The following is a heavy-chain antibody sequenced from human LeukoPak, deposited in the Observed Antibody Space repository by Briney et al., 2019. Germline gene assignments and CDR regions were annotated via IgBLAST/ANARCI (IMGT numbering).Heavy chain of an antibody. CDR1: GGSIYSSIYY. D-gene: IGHD6-19*01. V-gene: IGHV4-39*07. CDR2: INHSGST. CDR3: ASLNQWLVRGGFDY. J-gene: IGHJ4*02. Sequence: PSETLSLTCTVSGGSIYSSIYYWSWIRQPPGKGLEWIGEINHSGSTNYNPSLKSRVTISVDTSKNQFSLKLSSVTAADTAVYYCASLNQWLVRGGFDYWGQGTLVTVSS.